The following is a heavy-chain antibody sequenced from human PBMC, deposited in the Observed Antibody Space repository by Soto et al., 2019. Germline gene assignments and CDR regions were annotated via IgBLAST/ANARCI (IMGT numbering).Heavy chain of an antibody. V-gene: IGHV1-69*01. CDR2: IIPIFGTA. CDR3: ARSGIAAAETRYYYYGMDV. CDR1: GGTFSSYA. Sequence: QVQLVQSGAEVKKPGSSVKVSCKASGGTFSSYAISWVRQAPGQGLEWMGGIIPIFGTANYAQKFQGRVTITADESTSTAYMELSSLRSEDTAVYYCARSGIAAAETRYYYYGMDVWGQGTTVTVSS. D-gene: IGHD6-13*01. J-gene: IGHJ6*02.